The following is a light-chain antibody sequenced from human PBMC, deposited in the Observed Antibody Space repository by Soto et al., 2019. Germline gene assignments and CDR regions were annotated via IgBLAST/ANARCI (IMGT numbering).Light chain of an antibody. CDR2: NTN. CDR3: LLYCGTPDWV. CDR1: TGAVTSGYF. Sequence: QAVVTQEPSLTVSPGGTVTLTCASSTGAVTSGYFPNWFQQKPGQPPRALIYNTNNKHSWTPARFSGSLLGGKAALTLSGVQPEDEAEYCCLLYCGTPDWVFGGGTKLTVL. V-gene: IGLV7-43*01. J-gene: IGLJ3*02.